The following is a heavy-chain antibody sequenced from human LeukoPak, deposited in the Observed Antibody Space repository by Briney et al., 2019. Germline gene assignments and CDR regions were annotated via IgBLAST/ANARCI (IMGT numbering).Heavy chain of an antibody. CDR2: ISSSGSII. V-gene: IGHV3-48*03. D-gene: IGHD3-3*01. CDR1: GFTFNSYE. Sequence: PGGSLRLSCAAFGFTFNSYEMNWVRQAPGKGLEWVSYISSSGSIIYYADSVKGRFTISRDNAKSSLYLQMNSLRAEDTAIYYCARQDRVLIAFDYWGQGTLVTVSS. J-gene: IGHJ4*02. CDR3: ARQDRVLIAFDY.